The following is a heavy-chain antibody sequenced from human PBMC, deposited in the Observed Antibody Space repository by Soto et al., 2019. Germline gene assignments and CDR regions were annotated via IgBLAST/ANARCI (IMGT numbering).Heavy chain of an antibody. J-gene: IGHJ4*01. CDR1: GLTFSSYV. CDR2: ISYDGSNK. D-gene: IGHD2-21*01. Sequence: GGSLRLSCAASGLTFSSYVMHWVRQAPGKGLQWVAVISYDGSNKYYTDSVKGRFTSSTDNSMNTLYLQMSSLGAEDTAIDYCARGGGAHPDYSGQRTFDIVSS. CDR3: ARGGGAHPDY. V-gene: IGHV3-30-3*01.